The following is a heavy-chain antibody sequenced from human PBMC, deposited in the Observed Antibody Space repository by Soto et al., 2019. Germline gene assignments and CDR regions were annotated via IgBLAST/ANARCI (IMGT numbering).Heavy chain of an antibody. V-gene: IGHV1-69*01. D-gene: IGHD3-3*01. CDR2: TIPIFSTT. CDR3: AAAVWRGYSEYYDGMDV. CDR1: GGTFISYA. J-gene: IGHJ6*02. Sequence: QVQLVQSGAEVRKPGSSVTVSCKAFGGTFISYAFSWVRQAPGQGLQWMGGTIPIFSTTHYAQNFQGRVTITADGSTSTAYMELSSLRSEDTAVYYCAAAVWRGYSEYYDGMDVWGLGTTVTVSS.